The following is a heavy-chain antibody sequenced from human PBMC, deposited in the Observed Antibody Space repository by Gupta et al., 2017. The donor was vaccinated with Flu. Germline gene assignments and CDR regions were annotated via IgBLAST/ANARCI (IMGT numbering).Heavy chain of an antibody. Sequence: QVQLVESGGGLVKPGGSLRLSCAASGFTFSDYYMSWIRQAPGKGLEWVSYISSSSSYTNYADSVKGRFTISRDNAKNSLYLQMNSLRAEDTAVYYCASSRYSSGWAVDYWGQGTLVTVSS. J-gene: IGHJ4*02. V-gene: IGHV3-11*05. CDR1: GFTFSDYY. CDR2: ISSSSSYT. CDR3: ASSRYSSGWAVDY. D-gene: IGHD6-19*01.